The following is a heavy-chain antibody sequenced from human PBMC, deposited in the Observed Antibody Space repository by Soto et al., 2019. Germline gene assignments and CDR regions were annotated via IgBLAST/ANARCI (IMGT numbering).Heavy chain of an antibody. Sequence: QITLKESGPTLVKPTQTLTLTCTFSGFSLSTSGVGVGWIRQPPGKALGWLGLIYWDDDKRYSPSLKSRLTITKDTSKSQVVLTMTNMDPVDTATYYCALSIRGWSYWYFDLCGRGTLVTVSS. V-gene: IGHV2-5*02. CDR3: ALSIRGWSYWYFDL. CDR1: GFSLSTSGVG. CDR2: IYWDDDK. J-gene: IGHJ2*01. D-gene: IGHD6-19*01.